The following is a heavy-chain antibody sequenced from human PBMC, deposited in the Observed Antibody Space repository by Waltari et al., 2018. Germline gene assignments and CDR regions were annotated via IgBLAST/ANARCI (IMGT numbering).Heavy chain of an antibody. V-gene: IGHV3-33*06. CDR1: GFTMSSYF. Sequence: QLQLVESGGGVVQPGKSLRLSCAASGFTMSSYFMHWVRQAPGKGLEWVAVVRSDGNEKYYGDSVKGRFTSSRDNSKNIVYLQRNSLRAEDTAVYFCAKEQEAFDIWGQGTVVTVS. J-gene: IGHJ3*02. CDR2: VRSDGNEK. CDR3: AKEQEAFDI.